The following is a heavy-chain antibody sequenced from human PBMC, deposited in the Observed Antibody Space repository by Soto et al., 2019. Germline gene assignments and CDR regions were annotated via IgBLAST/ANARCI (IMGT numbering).Heavy chain of an antibody. CDR3: ARAALYDSSGYYYALGAFAF. CDR2: IWYDGSNK. V-gene: IGHV3-33*01. J-gene: IGHJ3*01. D-gene: IGHD3-22*01. Sequence: SLRLSCAASGFTFSSYGMHWVRQAPGKGLEWVAVIWYDGSNKYYADSVKGRFTISRDNSKNTLYLQMNSLRAEDTAVYYCARAALYDSSGYYYALGAFAFWGQGSMVTVSS. CDR1: GFTFSSYG.